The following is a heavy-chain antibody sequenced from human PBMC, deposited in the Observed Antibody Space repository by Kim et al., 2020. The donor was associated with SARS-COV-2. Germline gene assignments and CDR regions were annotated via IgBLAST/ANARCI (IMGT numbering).Heavy chain of an antibody. V-gene: IGHV3-74*01. D-gene: IGHD2-15*01. Sequence: GGSLRLSCAASGFTFSSYWMHWVRQAPGKGLVWVSRINSDGSSTSYADSVKGRFTISRDNAKNTLYLQMNSLRAEDTAVYYCARDGDGGNSRYYYGMDVWGQGTTVTVSS. CDR3: ARDGDGGNSRYYYGMDV. CDR2: INSDGSST. CDR1: GFTFSSYW. J-gene: IGHJ6*02.